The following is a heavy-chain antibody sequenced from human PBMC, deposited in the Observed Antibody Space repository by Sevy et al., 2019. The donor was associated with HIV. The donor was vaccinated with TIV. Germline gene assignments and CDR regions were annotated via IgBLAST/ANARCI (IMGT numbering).Heavy chain of an antibody. D-gene: IGHD2-2*01. J-gene: IGHJ3*02. CDR1: GYTLTKLS. CDR2: FDPEDGET. Sequence: ASVKVSCKVSGYTLTKLSMHWVRQAPGKGLEWMGGFDPEDGETIYAKKFQGRVTMTEDTSTDTAYMELRSLRSEDTAVYYCATLPPIIVVIPALDIWGQGTMVTVSS. CDR3: ATLPPIIVVIPALDI. V-gene: IGHV1-24*01.